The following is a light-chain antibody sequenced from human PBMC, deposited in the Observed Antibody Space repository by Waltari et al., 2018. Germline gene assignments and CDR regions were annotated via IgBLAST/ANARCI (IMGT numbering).Light chain of an antibody. CDR2: GVS. CDR3: QQYENWPPLT. Sequence: EIVMTQSPATLSVSPGERATLSCRASQSFRSNYLAWYQQKPGQAPRLLIYGVSTRATGIPARFSGSGFGTEFTLTISSVQAEDYAVYYCQQYENWPPLTFGQGTRLEIK. V-gene: IGKV3-15*01. CDR1: QSFRSN. J-gene: IGKJ5*01.